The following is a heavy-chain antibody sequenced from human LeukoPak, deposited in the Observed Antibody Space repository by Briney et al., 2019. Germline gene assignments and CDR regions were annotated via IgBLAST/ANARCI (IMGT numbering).Heavy chain of an antibody. CDR3: ARLSAARYYYYYYMDV. V-gene: IGHV4-39*01. D-gene: IGHD6-6*01. Sequence: PSETLSLTCTVSGGSISSYYWGWIRQPPGKGLEWIGSIYYSGSTYYNPSLKSRVTISVDTSKNQFSLKLSSVTAADTAVYYCARLSAARYYYYYYMDVWGKGTTVTISS. J-gene: IGHJ6*03. CDR1: GGSISSYY. CDR2: IYYSGST.